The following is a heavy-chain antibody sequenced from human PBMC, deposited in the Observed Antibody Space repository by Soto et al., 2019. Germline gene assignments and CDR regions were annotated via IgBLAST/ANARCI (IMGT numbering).Heavy chain of an antibody. V-gene: IGHV3-48*01. J-gene: IGHJ4*02. CDR2: IRGTT. CDR1: GFTFTSYS. D-gene: IGHD6-13*01. Sequence: PGGSLRLSCAASGFTFTSYSMNWVRQAPGEGLEWVSYIRGTTHYADSVKGRFTISRDNARSSLYLQMNSLRADDTAVYYCARDLDAGSSSWYYFDYWGQGTLVTSPQ. CDR3: ARDLDAGSSSWYYFDY.